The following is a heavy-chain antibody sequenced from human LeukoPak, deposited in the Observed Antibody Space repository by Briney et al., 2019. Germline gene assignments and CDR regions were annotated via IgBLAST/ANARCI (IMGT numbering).Heavy chain of an antibody. CDR3: ARDWRRRWQQLERYSFDP. Sequence: ASVKVSCKASGYTFTGYYMHWVRQAPGQGLEWMGWSNPNSGGRNYAQKFQGRVTITRDTSISTAYMELSRLRSDDTSVYYCARDWRRRWQQLERYSFDPWGQGTLVTVSS. V-gene: IGHV1-2*02. CDR2: SNPNSGGR. D-gene: IGHD6-13*01. CDR1: GYTFTGYY. J-gene: IGHJ5*02.